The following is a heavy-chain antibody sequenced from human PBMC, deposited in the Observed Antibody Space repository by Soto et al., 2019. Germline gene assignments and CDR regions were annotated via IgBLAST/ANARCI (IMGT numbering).Heavy chain of an antibody. CDR3: ARHPYIGGLDV. CDR2: FNPSDSYT. D-gene: IGHD2-15*01. J-gene: IGHJ6*02. V-gene: IGHV5-10-1*01. Sequence: GESLKISCQGSGYSFANYWISWVRQLPGKGLEWMGRFNPSDSYTDYNPSFQGYVTISADKSISTAYVQWSSLKASDTAMYFCARHPYIGGLDVWGQGTAVTVSS. CDR1: GYSFANYW.